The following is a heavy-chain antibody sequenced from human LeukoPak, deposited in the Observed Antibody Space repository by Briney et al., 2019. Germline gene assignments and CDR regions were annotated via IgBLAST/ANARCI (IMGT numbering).Heavy chain of an antibody. CDR1: GYTFTNYG. D-gene: IGHD6-19*01. J-gene: IGHJ4*02. V-gene: IGHV1-18*01. CDR2: ISAYNDNT. CDR3: ARAFSASKSCDY. Sequence: ASVKVSCKASGYTFTNYGISWVRQAPGQGLEWMGWISAYNDNTNYAQKLQGRVTLTTDTSTSTVYMELRSLRSDDTAVYYCARAFSASKSCDYWGQGTLVTVSS.